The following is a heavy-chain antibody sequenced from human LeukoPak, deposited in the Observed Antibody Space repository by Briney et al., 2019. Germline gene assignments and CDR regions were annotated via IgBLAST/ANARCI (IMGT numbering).Heavy chain of an antibody. CDR3: ARSKGFYPDY. J-gene: IGHJ4*02. CDR2: IYYSGST. Sequence: SETLSLTCTVSGGSISSSSYYWGWIRQPPGKGLEWIGSIYYSGSTNYNPSLKSRVTISVDTSKNQFSLKLSSVTAADTAVYYCARSKGFYPDYWGQGTLVTVSS. CDR1: GGSISSSSYY. V-gene: IGHV4-39*07. D-gene: IGHD2/OR15-2a*01.